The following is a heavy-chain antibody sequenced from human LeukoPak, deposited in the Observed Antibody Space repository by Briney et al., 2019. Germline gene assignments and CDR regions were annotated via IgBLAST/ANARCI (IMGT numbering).Heavy chain of an antibody. CDR3: ARGYCSGGSCPFDY. CDR1: GGSISSGAYY. V-gene: IGHV4-61*08. J-gene: IGHJ4*02. CDR2: IYYSGST. Sequence: PSETLSLTCSVSGGSISSGAYYWSWIRQHPGKGLEWIGYIYYSGSTNYNPSLKSRVTISVDTSKNQFSLKLSSVTAADTAVYYCARGYCSGGSCPFDYWGQGTLVTVSS. D-gene: IGHD2-15*01.